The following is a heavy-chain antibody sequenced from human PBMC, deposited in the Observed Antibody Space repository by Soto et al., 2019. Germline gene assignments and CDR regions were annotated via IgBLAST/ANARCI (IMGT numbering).Heavy chain of an antibody. Sequence: GGSLRLSCSASGFTFSSYAMHWVRQAPGKGLEYVSAINSNGGSTYYAYSVKGRFTISRDNSKNTLYLQMSSLRAEDTAVYYCVKILQYSYGLPHWGQGTLVTVSS. CDR1: GFTFSSYA. V-gene: IGHV3-64D*06. J-gene: IGHJ4*02. CDR2: INSNGGST. D-gene: IGHD5-18*01. CDR3: VKILQYSYGLPH.